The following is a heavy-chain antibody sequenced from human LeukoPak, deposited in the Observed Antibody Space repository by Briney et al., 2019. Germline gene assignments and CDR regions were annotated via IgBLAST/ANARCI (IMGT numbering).Heavy chain of an antibody. J-gene: IGHJ3*02. Sequence: GGSLRPSCAASGFTFSNYWMHWVRQAPGKGLVWVSRINSDGSSTSYADSVKGRFTISRDNAKNTLYLQMNSLRAEDTAVYYCVRDLFGHGVRDAFDIWGQGTMVTVSS. V-gene: IGHV3-74*01. D-gene: IGHD3-16*01. CDR1: GFTFSNYW. CDR3: VRDLFGHGVRDAFDI. CDR2: INSDGSST.